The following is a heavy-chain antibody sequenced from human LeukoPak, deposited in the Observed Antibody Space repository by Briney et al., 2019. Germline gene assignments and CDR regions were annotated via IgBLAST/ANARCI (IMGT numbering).Heavy chain of an antibody. CDR1: GYTFTSYG. V-gene: IGHV1-18*01. CDR3: ARDYYDSSGYSTPAFDI. J-gene: IGHJ3*02. D-gene: IGHD3-22*01. Sequence: ASVKVSCKASGYTFTSYGISWVRQAPGQGLEWMGWISAYNGNTNYAQKLQGRVTMTTDTSTSTAYMELRGLRSDDTAVYYCARDYYDSSGYSTPAFDIWGRGTMVTVSS. CDR2: ISAYNGNT.